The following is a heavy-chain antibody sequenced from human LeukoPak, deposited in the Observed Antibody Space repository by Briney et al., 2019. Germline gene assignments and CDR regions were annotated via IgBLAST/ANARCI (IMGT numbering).Heavy chain of an antibody. Sequence: PAETVSLICTVWGGSIRIYYWIWLPQPPGKGLEGGVYIYYSWSTNDNPSLKSRVTISVDTSKTQFSLKLSSVTAADPAVYSCARSRSYDFWSGYPFDYWGQGTLVTVSS. CDR3: ARSRSYDFWSGYPFDY. D-gene: IGHD3-3*01. CDR2: IYYSWST. J-gene: IGHJ4*02. V-gene: IGHV4-59*01. CDR1: GGSIRIYY.